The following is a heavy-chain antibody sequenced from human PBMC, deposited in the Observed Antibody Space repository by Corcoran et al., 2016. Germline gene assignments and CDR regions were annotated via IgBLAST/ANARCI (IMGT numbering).Heavy chain of an antibody. CDR2: IYPGDSDT. CDR1: GYSFTIYW. Sequence: EVQLVQSGAEVKKPGESLKSSCKGSGYSFTIYWIGWMRQMTGKGLEWVGIIYPGDSDTRYSPSFQGQVTISADKSISTAYLQWSSLKASDTAMSYCAGPAVRGKGLYCYYGMDVCGQGTTVTVSS. J-gene: IGHJ6*02. D-gene: IGHD3-10*01. CDR3: AGPAVRGKGLYCYYGMDV. V-gene: IGHV5-51*01.